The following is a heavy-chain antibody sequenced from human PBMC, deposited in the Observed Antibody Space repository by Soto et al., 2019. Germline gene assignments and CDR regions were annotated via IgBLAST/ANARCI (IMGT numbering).Heavy chain of an antibody. D-gene: IGHD3-22*01. CDR2: VYFSGTA. Sequence: SETLSLTCTVSGGSISRGGYYWSWIRQHPGRGLEWIGHVYFSGTAYYSPSLKSRLTISVDTSKNQFSLHLSSVTAADTAVYYCVRLDDSSGNLHFDSRGPTPIVTVST. CDR3: VRLDDSSGNLHFDS. J-gene: IGHJ4*02. CDR1: GGSISRGGYY. V-gene: IGHV4-31*03.